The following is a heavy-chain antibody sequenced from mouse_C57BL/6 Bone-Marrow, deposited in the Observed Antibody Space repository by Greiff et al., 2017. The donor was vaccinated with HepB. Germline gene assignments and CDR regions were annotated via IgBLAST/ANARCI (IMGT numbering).Heavy chain of an antibody. J-gene: IGHJ2*01. V-gene: IGHV1-69*01. D-gene: IGHD1-1*01. CDR3: ARPNYYGSSYVDYFDY. CDR1: GYTFTSYW. Sequence: QVQLQQPGAELVMPGASVKLSCKASGYTFTSYWMHWVKQRPGQGLEWIGEIDPSDSYTNYNQKFKGKSTLTVDKSSSTAYMQLSSLTSEDSAVYYCARPNYYGSSYVDYFDYWDQGTTLTVSS. CDR2: IDPSDSYT.